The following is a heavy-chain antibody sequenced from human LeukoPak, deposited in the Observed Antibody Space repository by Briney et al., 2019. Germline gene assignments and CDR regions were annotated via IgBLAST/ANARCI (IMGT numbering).Heavy chain of an antibody. CDR3: AKDAPVNIVVVPAANS. V-gene: IGHV3-74*01. CDR1: GFTFSSYW. CDR2: IKSDGSST. D-gene: IGHD2-2*01. J-gene: IGHJ4*02. Sequence: GGSLRLSCSASGFTFSSYWMHWVRQVPGKGLVWVSRIKSDGSSTSYADSVKGRFTISRDNVKNMLYLHMNSLRVEDTAVYYCAKDAPVNIVVVPAANSWGQGTLVTVSS.